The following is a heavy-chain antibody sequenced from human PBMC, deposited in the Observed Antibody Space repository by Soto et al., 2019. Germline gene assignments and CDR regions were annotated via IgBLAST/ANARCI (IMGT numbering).Heavy chain of an antibody. V-gene: IGHV3-23*01. J-gene: IGHJ4*02. D-gene: IGHD2-8*01. CDR2: ISGSGRNT. CDR1: GFTFSSNG. CDR3: AKNGLSDSPSAIDS. Sequence: GGSLRLSCATSGFTFSSNGMSWVRQAPGKGLDWVSGISGSGRNTYYADSVKGRFTISRDNSKNTLFLQMNSLGVEDTAVYYCAKNGLSDSPSAIDSWGQGTLVTVSS.